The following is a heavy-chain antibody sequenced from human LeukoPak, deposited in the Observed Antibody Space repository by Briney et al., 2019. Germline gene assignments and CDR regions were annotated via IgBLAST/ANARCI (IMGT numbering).Heavy chain of an antibody. CDR1: GYTFTSYG. Sequence: GASVKDSCKASGYTFTSYGISWVRQAPGQGLEWMGWISAYNGNTNYAQKLQGRVTMTTDTSTSTAYMELRSLRSDDTAVYYCARIPRRYYYDSSGYFDYWGQGTLVTVSS. D-gene: IGHD3-22*01. J-gene: IGHJ4*02. V-gene: IGHV1-18*01. CDR3: ARIPRRYYYDSSGYFDY. CDR2: ISAYNGNT.